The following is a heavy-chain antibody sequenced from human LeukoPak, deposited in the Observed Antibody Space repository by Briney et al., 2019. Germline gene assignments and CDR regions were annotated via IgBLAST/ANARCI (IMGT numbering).Heavy chain of an antibody. J-gene: IGHJ6*03. Sequence: SETLSLTCTVSGGSISSGSYYWSWIRQPAGKGLEWIGRIYTSGSTNYNPSLKSRVTISVDTSKNQFSLKLSSVTAADTAVYYCARETYYYDSSGYYPMTYYYYYYMDVWGKGTTVTISS. CDR1: GGSISSGSYY. CDR2: IYTSGST. V-gene: IGHV4-61*02. CDR3: ARETYYYDSSGYYPMTYYYYYYMDV. D-gene: IGHD3-22*01.